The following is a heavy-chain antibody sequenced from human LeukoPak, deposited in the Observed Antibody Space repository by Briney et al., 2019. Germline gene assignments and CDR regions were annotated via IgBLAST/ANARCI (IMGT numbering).Heavy chain of an antibody. D-gene: IGHD2-15*01. CDR2: IRYDGSNK. CDR1: GFTFSIYS. CDR3: AKDRVIAATHYYYYYYMDV. V-gene: IGHV3-30*02. J-gene: IGHJ6*03. Sequence: GGSLRLSCAAAGFTFSIYSMNWVRQAPGKGLEWVAFIRYDGSNKYYADSVKGRFTISRDNSKNTLYLQMNSLRAEDTAVYYCAKDRVIAATHYYYYYYMDVWGKGTTVTVSS.